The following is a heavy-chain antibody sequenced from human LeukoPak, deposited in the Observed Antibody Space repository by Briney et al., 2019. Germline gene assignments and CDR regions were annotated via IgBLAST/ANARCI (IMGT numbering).Heavy chain of an antibody. Sequence: ASVKVSCKASGYTFTGYYMHWVRQAPGQGLEWMGWINPNSGGTNYAQKFQGRVTMTRDTSISTAYMELSRLRSDDTAAYYCARSFTEWELRTLDYWGQGTLVTVSS. CDR3: ARSFTEWELRTLDY. V-gene: IGHV1-2*02. D-gene: IGHD1-26*01. CDR2: INPNSGGT. CDR1: GYTFTGYY. J-gene: IGHJ4*02.